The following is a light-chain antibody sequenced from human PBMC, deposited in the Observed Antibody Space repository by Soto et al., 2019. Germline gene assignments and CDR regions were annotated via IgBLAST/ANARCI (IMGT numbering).Light chain of an antibody. J-gene: IGKJ3*01. Sequence: ASQSVSNYLNWYQQKPGKAPTLLIYAASTLQSGVPSRISGSGSGTDFTLTISSLQPEDFATYYCQQDLRPPLTFGPGTKVDI. CDR3: QQDLRPPLT. CDR1: QSVSNY. V-gene: IGKV1-39*01. CDR2: AAS.